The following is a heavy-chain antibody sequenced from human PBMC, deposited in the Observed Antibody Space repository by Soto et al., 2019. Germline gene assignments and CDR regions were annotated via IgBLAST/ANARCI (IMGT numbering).Heavy chain of an antibody. J-gene: IGHJ6*02. D-gene: IGHD6-19*01. CDR2: INPNSGGT. Sequence: ASVKVSCKASGYTFTGYYMHWVRQAPGQGLEWMGWINPNSGGTNYAQKFQGWVTMTRDTSISTAYMELSRLRSDDTAVYYCAREWKRYSSGSFYGMDVWGQGTTVTVSS. CDR3: AREWKRYSSGSFYGMDV. V-gene: IGHV1-2*04. CDR1: GYTFTGYY.